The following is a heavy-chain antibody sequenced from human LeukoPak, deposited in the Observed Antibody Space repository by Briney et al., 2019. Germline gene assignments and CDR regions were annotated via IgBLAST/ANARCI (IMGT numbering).Heavy chain of an antibody. CDR1: GFTFDDYA. D-gene: IGHD3-9*01. V-gene: IGHV3-9*01. Sequence: SGGSLRLSCAASGFTFDDYAMHWVRQAPGKGLEWVSGISWNSGSIGYADSVKGRFTISRDNAKNSLYLQMNSLRAEDTALYYCAKGRAGYPHDAFDIWGQGTMVTVSS. CDR3: AKGRAGYPHDAFDI. CDR2: ISWNSGSI. J-gene: IGHJ3*02.